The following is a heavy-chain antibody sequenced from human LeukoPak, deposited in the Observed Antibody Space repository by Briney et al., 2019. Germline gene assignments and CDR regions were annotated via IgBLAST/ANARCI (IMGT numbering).Heavy chain of an antibody. J-gene: IGHJ1*01. CDR1: GFTFDDYT. D-gene: IGHD3-10*01. Sequence: QAGGSLRLSCAASGFTFDDYTMHWVRQAPGKGLEWVSLISWDGGSTYYADSVKGRFTISRDNSKNSLYLQMNSLRTEDTALYYCANDYYRFGGAEYFQHWGQGTLVTVPS. CDR2: ISWDGGST. V-gene: IGHV3-43*01. CDR3: ANDYYRFGGAEYFQH.